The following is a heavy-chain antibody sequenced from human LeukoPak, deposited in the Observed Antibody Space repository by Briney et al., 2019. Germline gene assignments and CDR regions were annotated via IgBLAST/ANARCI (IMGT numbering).Heavy chain of an antibody. CDR3: ARDTSSGWDGPIGGDAFDI. CDR1: GVSISSDSYY. V-gene: IGHV4-61*02. J-gene: IGHJ3*02. D-gene: IGHD6-19*01. Sequence: NPSETLSLTCTVSGVSISSDSYYWSWIRQPAGKGLEWIGRFYTSGTTNYNPSLKSRVTISVDTSKNQFSLKLSSVTAADTAVYYCARDTSSGWDGPIGGDAFDIWGQGTMVTVSS. CDR2: FYTSGTT.